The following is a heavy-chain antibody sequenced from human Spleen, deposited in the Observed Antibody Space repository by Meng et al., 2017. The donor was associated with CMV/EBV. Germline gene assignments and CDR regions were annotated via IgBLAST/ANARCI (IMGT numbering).Heavy chain of an antibody. CDR1: GFTFSSYG. CDR3: ARDFARGYSSSWYPPDWYFDL. J-gene: IGHJ2*01. CDR2: IWYDGSNK. V-gene: IGHV3-33*01. D-gene: IGHD6-13*01. Sequence: LSLTCAASGFTFSSYGTHWVRQAPGKGLEWVAVIWYDGSNKHYADSVKGRFTISRDTSKNTLYLQMNSLRAEDTAVYYCARDFARGYSSSWYPPDWYFDLWGRGTLVTVSS.